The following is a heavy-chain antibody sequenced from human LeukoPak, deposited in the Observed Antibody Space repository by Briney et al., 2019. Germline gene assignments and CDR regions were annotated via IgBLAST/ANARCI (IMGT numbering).Heavy chain of an antibody. J-gene: IGHJ4*02. CDR3: ARSPPLRRYFDC. D-gene: IGHD3-9*01. CDR2: ISSSSSYI. V-gene: IGHV3-21*01. Sequence: PGGSLRLPCAASGFTFSSYSMNWVRQAPGKGLEWVSSISSSSSYIYYADSVKGRFTISRDNAKNSLYLQVNSLRAEDTAVYYCARSPPLRRYFDCWGQGTLVTVSS. CDR1: GFTFSSYS.